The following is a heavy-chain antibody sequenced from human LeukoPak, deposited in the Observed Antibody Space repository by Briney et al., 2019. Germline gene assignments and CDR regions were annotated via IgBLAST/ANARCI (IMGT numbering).Heavy chain of an antibody. V-gene: IGHV3-23*01. CDR1: GFTFSSYA. CDR2: ISGSGGST. D-gene: IGHD5-18*01. Sequence: AGSLRLSCAASGFTFSSYAMSWVRQAPGKGLEWVSAISGSGGSTYYADSAKGRLAISRDNAKNRLYVQMNSLGTEETAAYYCATGSGLWSPDYWGQGTLVTVSS. CDR3: ATGSGLWSPDY. J-gene: IGHJ4*02.